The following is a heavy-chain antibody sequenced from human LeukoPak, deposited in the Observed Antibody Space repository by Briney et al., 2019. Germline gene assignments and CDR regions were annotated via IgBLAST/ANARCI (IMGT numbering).Heavy chain of an antibody. V-gene: IGHV3-23*01. CDR3: AKVNSGSWYWFDP. CDR2: INDRGGST. CDR1: GYTFSSYA. Sequence: GGSLRLSCAASGYTFSSYAMGWVRQAPGKGLEWVSAINDRGGSTYSADSVKGRFTISRDNSKNTLYLQMYSLRAEDTALYYCAKVNSGSWYWFDPWGQGTLVTVSS. D-gene: IGHD1-26*01. J-gene: IGHJ5*02.